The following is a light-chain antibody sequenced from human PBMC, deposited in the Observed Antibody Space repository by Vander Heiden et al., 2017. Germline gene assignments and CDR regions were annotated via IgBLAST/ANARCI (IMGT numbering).Light chain of an antibody. CDR3: QQYGSSPT. Sequence: EIVLTQSPGTLSLSPGERATLPCRASQSVSSSYLAWYQQKPGQAPRLLIYGASSRATGIPDRFSGSGSGTDFTRTISRLEPEDFAVYYCQQYGSSPTFGQGTKVEIK. V-gene: IGKV3-20*01. CDR2: GAS. J-gene: IGKJ1*01. CDR1: QSVSSSY.